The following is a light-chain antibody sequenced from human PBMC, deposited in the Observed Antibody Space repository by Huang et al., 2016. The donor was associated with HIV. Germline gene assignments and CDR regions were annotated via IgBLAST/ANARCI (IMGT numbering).Light chain of an antibody. CDR3: QQRSYWPLT. CDR2: DAS. J-gene: IGKJ4*01. Sequence: EIVLTQSPATLSLSPGERATLSCRARRNITDQLNWYQQRPGQAPRILVFDASNRATGIPPRFSGSGSGTAFTLTVSSLEPADFGVYFCQQRSYWPLTFGGGTKVEI. CDR1: RNITDQ. V-gene: IGKV3-11*01.